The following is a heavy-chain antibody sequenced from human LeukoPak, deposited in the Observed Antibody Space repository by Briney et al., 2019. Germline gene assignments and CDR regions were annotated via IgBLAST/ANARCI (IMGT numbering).Heavy chain of an antibody. CDR2: IRYDGSNK. J-gene: IGHJ4*02. D-gene: IGHD3-9*01. Sequence: GGSLRLSCGASGFTFSTYGMHWVRQAPGKGLEWVAMIRYDGSNKYYADSVKGRFTISRDNSKNTMYLQMHSLRAEDTAVYYCATDGPNYNIDHWGQGILVTVSS. CDR3: ATDGPNYNIDH. CDR1: GFTFSTYG. V-gene: IGHV3-30*02.